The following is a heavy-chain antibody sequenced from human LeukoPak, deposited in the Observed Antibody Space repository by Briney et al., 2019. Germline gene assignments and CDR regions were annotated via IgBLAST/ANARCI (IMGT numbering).Heavy chain of an antibody. CDR2: INHSGST. J-gene: IGHJ4*02. CDR3: AREEVAGYFDY. D-gene: IGHD6-19*01. CDR1: GGSFSGYY. Sequence: SETLSLTCAAYGGSFSGYYWSWIRQPPGKGLEWIGEINHSGSTNYNPSLKSRVTISVDTSKNQFSLKLSSVTAADTAVYYCAREEVAGYFDYWGQGTLVTVSS. V-gene: IGHV4-34*01.